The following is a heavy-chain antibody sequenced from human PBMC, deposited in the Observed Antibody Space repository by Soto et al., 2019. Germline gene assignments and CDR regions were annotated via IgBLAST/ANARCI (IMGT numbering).Heavy chain of an antibody. CDR2: IKSKTDGGTT. CDR1: GFTFSNAW. V-gene: IGHV3-15*07. J-gene: IGHJ6*02. Sequence: GGSLRLSCAASGFTFSNAWMNWVRQAPGKGLERVGRIKSKTDGGTTDYAAPVKGRFTISRDDSKNTLYLQMNSLKTEDTAVYYCTTAWYVTFSSSWYNYYYYGMDVWGQGTTVTVSS. D-gene: IGHD6-13*01. CDR3: TTAWYVTFSSSWYNYYYYGMDV.